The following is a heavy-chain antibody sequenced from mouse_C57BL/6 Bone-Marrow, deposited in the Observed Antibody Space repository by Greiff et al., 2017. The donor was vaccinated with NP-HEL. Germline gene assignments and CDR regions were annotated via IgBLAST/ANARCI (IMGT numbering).Heavy chain of an antibody. CDR3: ARATVVATKGYYYAMDY. CDR1: GYTFTSSW. CDR2: IHPNSGST. Sequence: QVQLQQPGAELVKPGASVKLSCKASGYTFTSSWMHWVKQRPGQGLEWIGMIHPNSGSTNYNEKFNSKATLTVDKSSSTAYMQLSSLTSEDSAVYYCARATVVATKGYYYAMDYWGQGTSVTVSS. V-gene: IGHV1-64*01. J-gene: IGHJ4*01. D-gene: IGHD1-1*01.